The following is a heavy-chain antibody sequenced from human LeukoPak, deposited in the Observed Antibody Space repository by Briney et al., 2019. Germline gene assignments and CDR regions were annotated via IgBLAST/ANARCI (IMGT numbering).Heavy chain of an antibody. CDR3: ARAGVVIATIFDY. CDR2: IYYSGST. CDR1: GGSISSSSYY. Sequence: SETLSLTCTVSGGSISSSSYYWGWIRQPPGKGLEWIGSIYYSGSTYYNPSLKSRVTISVDTSKNQFSLKLSSVTAADTAVYYCARAGVVIATIFDYWGQGTLVTVSS. J-gene: IGHJ4*02. V-gene: IGHV4-39*07. D-gene: IGHD2-21*01.